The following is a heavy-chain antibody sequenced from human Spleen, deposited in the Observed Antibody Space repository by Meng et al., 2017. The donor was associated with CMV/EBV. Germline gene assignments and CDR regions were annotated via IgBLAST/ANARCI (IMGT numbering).Heavy chain of an antibody. D-gene: IGHD2-15*01. J-gene: IGHJ4*02. Sequence: QVPLVQSGDEVKKPGSSVKVSCKASGYTFTGYYMHWVRQAPGQGLEWMGWINPNSGGTNYAQKFQGRVTMTRDTSISTAYMELSRLRSDDTAVYYCARVRTLVVVADYWGQGTLVTVSS. CDR1: GYTFTGYY. CDR2: INPNSGGT. V-gene: IGHV1-2*02. CDR3: ARVRTLVVVADY.